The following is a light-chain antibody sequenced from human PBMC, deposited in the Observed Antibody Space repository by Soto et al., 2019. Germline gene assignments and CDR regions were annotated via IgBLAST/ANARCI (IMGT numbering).Light chain of an antibody. V-gene: IGKV1-33*01. J-gene: IGKJ3*01. Sequence: DLQMTQSPSSLSASVGDRVTITCQASQDISNYLNWYQQKPGTAPKLLIYDASNLETGVPSRFSGSGSGTDSSFTISSLQPEDIATYYCQQYDDLPPLFGPGTKVDI. CDR1: QDISNY. CDR3: QQYDDLPPL. CDR2: DAS.